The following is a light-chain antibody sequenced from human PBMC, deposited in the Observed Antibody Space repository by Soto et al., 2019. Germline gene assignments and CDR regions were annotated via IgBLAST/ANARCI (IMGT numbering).Light chain of an antibody. CDR2: EVS. CDR1: SSDVGGYDY. CDR3: CSSAPESTYV. J-gene: IGLJ1*01. Sequence: QSVLTQPASVSGSPGQSITISCTGTSSDVGGYDYVSWYQIHPGKAPKLMVFEVSNRPSGVSYRFSGSKSGNTASLTTSGLQAEDEADYFCCSSAPESTYVCGTGTKVAVL. V-gene: IGLV2-14*01.